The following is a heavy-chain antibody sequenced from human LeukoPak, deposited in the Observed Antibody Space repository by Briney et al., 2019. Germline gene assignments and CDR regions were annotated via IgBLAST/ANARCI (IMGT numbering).Heavy chain of an antibody. Sequence: PGGSLRLSCAASGFTVSSNYMSWVRQAPGKGLEWVSVIYSGGSTYYADSVKGRFTISRHNSKNTLYLQMNSLRAEDTAVYYCASPTPRGDYVWGSYRSHGMGVWGQGTTVTVSS. CDR3: ASPTPRGDYVWGSYRSHGMGV. CDR1: GFTVSSNY. V-gene: IGHV3-53*04. J-gene: IGHJ6*02. CDR2: IYSGGST. D-gene: IGHD3-16*02.